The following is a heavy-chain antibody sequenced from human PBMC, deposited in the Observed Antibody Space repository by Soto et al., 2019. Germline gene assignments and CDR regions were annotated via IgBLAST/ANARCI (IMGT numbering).Heavy chain of an antibody. CDR3: ARARITMVRPNNWFDP. CDR1: GGSFSGYY. D-gene: IGHD3-10*01. Sequence: QVQLQQWGAGLLKPSETLSLTCAVYGGSFSGYYWCWIRQPPGKGLEWIGEINHSGSTNYNPSLKSRVTISVDTSKNQFSLKLSSVTAADTAVYYCARARITMVRPNNWFDPWGQGTLVTVSS. CDR2: INHSGST. V-gene: IGHV4-34*01. J-gene: IGHJ5*02.